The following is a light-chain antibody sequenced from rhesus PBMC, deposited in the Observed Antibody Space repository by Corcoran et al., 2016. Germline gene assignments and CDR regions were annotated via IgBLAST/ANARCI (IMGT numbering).Light chain of an antibody. J-gene: IGKJ2*01. CDR1: QSVSSY. V-gene: IGKV3S9*01. CDR3: QQYSKWPQYS. CDR2: GAS. Sequence: EIVMTQSPATLSLSPGERATLSCRASQSVSSYVAWYQKKPEQAPRLLIYGASSRATGIPDRFSGSGSGTDFTLTISSRVPEDFAVYYCQQYSKWPQYSFGQGTKVEIK.